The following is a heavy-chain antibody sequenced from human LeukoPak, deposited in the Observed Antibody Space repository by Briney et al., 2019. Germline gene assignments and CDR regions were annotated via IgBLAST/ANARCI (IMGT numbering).Heavy chain of an antibody. V-gene: IGHV3-23*01. CDR1: GFTFSSYA. Sequence: PGGSLRLSCAASGFTFSSYAMSWVRQAPGKGLEWVSAISGSGGSTYYADSVKGRFTISRDNSKDTLYLQMNSLRAVDTAVYYCAKAPGSGWYGDYFDYWGQGTLVTVSS. J-gene: IGHJ4*02. CDR3: AKAPGSGWYGDYFDY. CDR2: ISGSGGST. D-gene: IGHD6-19*01.